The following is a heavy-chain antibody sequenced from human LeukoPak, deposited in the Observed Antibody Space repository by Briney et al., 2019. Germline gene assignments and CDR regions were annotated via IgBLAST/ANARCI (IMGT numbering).Heavy chain of an antibody. J-gene: IGHJ4*02. CDR2: MNPNSGNT. Sequence: ASVKVSCKASGYTFTSYDINWVRQATGQGLEWMGWMNPNSGNTGYAQKFQGRVTMTRNTSISTAYMELSSLRSEDTAVYYCARGGGTYDYAWGSYRKPRRLDYWGQGTLVTVSS. CDR1: GYTFTSYD. CDR3: ARGGGTYDYAWGSYRKPRRLDY. D-gene: IGHD3-16*02. V-gene: IGHV1-8*01.